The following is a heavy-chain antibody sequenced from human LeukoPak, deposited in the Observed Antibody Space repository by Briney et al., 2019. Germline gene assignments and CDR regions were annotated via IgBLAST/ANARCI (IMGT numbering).Heavy chain of an antibody. D-gene: IGHD4-23*01. Sequence: PGGSLRLSCAASGLTVSSNYMTWVRQPPGKGLEWVSVIYSGGSTYYADSVKGRFTISRDNSKNTLYLQMNSLRPEDTAVYYCARGIYGGNSWIDYWGQGTLVTVSS. CDR2: IYSGGST. J-gene: IGHJ4*02. CDR1: GLTVSSNY. CDR3: ARGIYGGNSWIDY. V-gene: IGHV3-66*01.